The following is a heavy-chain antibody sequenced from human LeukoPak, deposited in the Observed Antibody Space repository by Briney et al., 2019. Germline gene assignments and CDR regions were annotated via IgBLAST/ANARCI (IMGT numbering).Heavy chain of an antibody. CDR2: IFHPGKT. J-gene: IGHJ4*02. CDR3: ARQMGVGVWALDY. V-gene: IGHV4-39*01. D-gene: IGHD3-16*01. Sequence: SETLSLTCDVSGGSISTGNYWWGWLRQPPGKGLEWIGIIFHPGKTPDNPSLKSRVSMSVDTSKNQFPLRLSAVTAADTAVYYCARQMGVGVWALDYWGQGALVTVSS. CDR1: GGSISTGNYW.